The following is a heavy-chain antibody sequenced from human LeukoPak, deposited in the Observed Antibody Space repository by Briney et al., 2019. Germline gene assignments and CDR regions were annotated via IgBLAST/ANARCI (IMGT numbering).Heavy chain of an antibody. CDR2: ISGSGGST. CDR1: GFTFSSYA. CDR3: AKNLDDSSGYYDAFDI. Sequence: GGSLRLSCAASGFTFSSYAMSWVRQAPGKGLEWVSAISGSGGSTYYADSVKGRFTISRDNSKNTLYLQMNSLRAEDTAVYYCAKNLDDSSGYYDAFDIWGQGTMVTVSS. J-gene: IGHJ3*02. D-gene: IGHD3-22*01. V-gene: IGHV3-23*01.